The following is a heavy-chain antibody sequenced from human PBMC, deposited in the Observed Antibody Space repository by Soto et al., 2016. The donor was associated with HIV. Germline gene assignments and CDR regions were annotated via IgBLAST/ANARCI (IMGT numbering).Heavy chain of an antibody. D-gene: IGHD2-15*01. Sequence: QVQLVQSGAEVKKPGASVKVSCKASGYTFTGYYMHWVRQAPGQGLEWMGWINPNSGGTNYAQKFQGRVTMTRDTSISTAYMELSRLRSDDTAVYYCARGDIVVVVAATQADYWGQGTLVTVSS. V-gene: IGHV1-2*02. CDR1: GYTFTGYY. CDR3: ARGDIVVVVAATQADY. J-gene: IGHJ4*02. CDR2: INPNSGGT.